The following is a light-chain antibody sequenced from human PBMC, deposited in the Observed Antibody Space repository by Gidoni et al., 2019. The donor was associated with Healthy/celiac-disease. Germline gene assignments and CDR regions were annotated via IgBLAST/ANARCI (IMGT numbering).Light chain of an antibody. CDR2: AAS. J-gene: IGKJ2*01. CDR3: QQLNSYA. Sequence: DIQLTQSPSFLSASVGDRVTITCRASQDISSYLVWYQQKPGKAPELLIYAASILQSGVPSRFSGRGSGTEFTLTISSLQPADFATYYCQQLNSYAFGQGTKVDSK. V-gene: IGKV1-9*01. CDR1: QDISSY.